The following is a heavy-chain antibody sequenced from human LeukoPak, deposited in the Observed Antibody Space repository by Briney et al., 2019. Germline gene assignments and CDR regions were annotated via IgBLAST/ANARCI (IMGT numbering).Heavy chain of an antibody. CDR3: ARGQPTSAFDI. D-gene: IGHD1-1*01. V-gene: IGHV3-48*03. CDR2: ISSSGSTI. Sequence: TGGSLRLSCAASGFTFSSYEVNWVRQAPGKGLEWVSYISSSGSTIYYADSVKGRFTISRDNAKNSLYLQMNSLRAEDTAVYYCARGQPTSAFDIWGQGTMVTVSS. CDR1: GFTFSSYE. J-gene: IGHJ3*02.